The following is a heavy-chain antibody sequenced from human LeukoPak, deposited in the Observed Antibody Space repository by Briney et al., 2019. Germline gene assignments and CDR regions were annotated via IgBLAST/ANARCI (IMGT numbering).Heavy chain of an antibody. J-gene: IGHJ1*01. CDR1: GGSISSSSYY. V-gene: IGHV4-39*01. CDR2: IYYSGST. D-gene: IGHD3-3*01. Sequence: KASETLFLTCTVSGGSISSSSYYWGWIRQPPGKGLEWIGSIYYSGSTYYNPSLKSRVTISVDTSKNQFSLKLSSVTAADTAVYYCASRYDFWSPGGYQHWGQGTLVTVSS. CDR3: ASRYDFWSPGGYQH.